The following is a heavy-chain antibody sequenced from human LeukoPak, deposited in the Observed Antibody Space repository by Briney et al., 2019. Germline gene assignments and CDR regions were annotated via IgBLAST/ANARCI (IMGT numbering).Heavy chain of an antibody. CDR2: IHYSGST. CDR3: AVNSTKHTFDI. CDR1: GVPISGHY. D-gene: IGHD5/OR15-5a*01. V-gene: IGHV4-59*08. Sequence: PSETLSLTCTVSGVPISGHYWSWLRQSPRKGLEWIGLIHYSGSTNYSPSLKSRVRISIDTSKNQFSLELSSVTAADTAVYYCAVNSTKHTFDIWGQGTMVTVSS. J-gene: IGHJ3*02.